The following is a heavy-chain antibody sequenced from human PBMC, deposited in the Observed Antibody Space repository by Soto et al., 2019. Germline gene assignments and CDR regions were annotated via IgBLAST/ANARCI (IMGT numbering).Heavy chain of an antibody. CDR2: IYHSGST. CDR1: SGSISSSNW. CDR3: ARGQNAGIDY. J-gene: IGHJ4*02. Sequence: PSETLSLTCAVSSGSISSSNWWSWVRQPPGKGLEWIGEIYHSGSTNYNPSLKSRVTISVDTSKNQFSLKLSSVTAADTAVYYCARGQNAGIDYWGQGTLVTVSS. D-gene: IGHD1-1*01. V-gene: IGHV4-4*02.